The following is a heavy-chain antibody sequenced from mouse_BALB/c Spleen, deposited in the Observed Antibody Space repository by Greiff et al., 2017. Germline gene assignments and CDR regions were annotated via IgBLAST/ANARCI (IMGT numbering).Heavy chain of an antibody. J-gene: IGHJ3*01. Sequence: EVQVVESGGGLVKPGGSLKLSCAASGFTFSSYAMSWVRQTPEKRLEWVASISSGGSTYYPDSVKGRFTISRDNARNILYLQMSSLRSEDTAMYYCARGYYGNTFAYWGQGTLVTVSA. D-gene: IGHD2-1*01. V-gene: IGHV5-6-5*01. CDR1: GFTFSSYA. CDR2: ISSGGST. CDR3: ARGYYGNTFAY.